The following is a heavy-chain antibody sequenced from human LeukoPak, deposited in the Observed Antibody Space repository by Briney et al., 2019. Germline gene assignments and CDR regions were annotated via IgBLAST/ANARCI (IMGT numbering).Heavy chain of an antibody. CDR2: INSDGGTT. J-gene: IGHJ4*02. Sequence: PGGSLRLSCGASGFTFGTYWMHWVRQAPGKGLVWVSGINSDGGTTTYADSVKGRFTISRDNAKNSLYLQMNSLRAEDTAVYYCASSRGSWPDYFDYWGQGTLVTVSS. V-gene: IGHV3-74*01. CDR3: ASSRGSWPDYFDY. D-gene: IGHD6-13*01. CDR1: GFTFGTYW.